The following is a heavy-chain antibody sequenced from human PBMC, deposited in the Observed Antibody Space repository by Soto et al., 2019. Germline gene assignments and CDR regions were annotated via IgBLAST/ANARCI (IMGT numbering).Heavy chain of an antibody. CDR2: INPSGGST. CDR3: ARGAILEARRNWFDP. J-gene: IGHJ5*02. V-gene: IGHV1-46*03. CDR1: GYTFTSYY. Sequence: QVQLVQSGAEVKKPGASVKVSCKASGYTFTSYYMHWVRQAPGQGLEWMGIINPSGGSTSYAQKFHGRVTMTRDTSTSTVYMELSSLRSEDTAVYYCARGAILEARRNWFDPWGQGTLVTVSS. D-gene: IGHD3-3*01.